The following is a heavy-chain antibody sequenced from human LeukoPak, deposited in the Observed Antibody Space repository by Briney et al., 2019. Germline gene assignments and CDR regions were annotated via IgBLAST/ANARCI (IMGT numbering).Heavy chain of an antibody. V-gene: IGHV1-2*02. D-gene: IGHD4-23*01. CDR1: GYTFTDYY. J-gene: IGHJ4*02. CDR2: IYPKTGGT. CDR3: ARSSLNSFDS. Sequence: ASVKVSCKASGYTFTDYYMHWVRQAPGQGLEWVGWIYPKTGGTNSAQKFQGRVTMTGDTSISTAYMELSTLRSDDMAVYYCARSSLNSFDSWGQGSLVTVSS.